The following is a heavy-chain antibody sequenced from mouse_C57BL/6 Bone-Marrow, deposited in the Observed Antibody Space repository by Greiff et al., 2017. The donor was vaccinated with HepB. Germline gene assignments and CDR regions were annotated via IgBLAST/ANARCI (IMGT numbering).Heavy chain of an antibody. CDR1: GYSITSGYY. V-gene: IGHV3-6*01. D-gene: IGHD2-3*01. J-gene: IGHJ1*03. Sequence: ESGPGLVKPSQSLSLTCSVTGYSITSGYYWNWIRQFPGNKLEWMGYISYDGSNNYNPSLKNRISITRDTSKNQFFLKLNSVTTEDTATYYCASNDGFYWYFDVWGTGTTVTVSS. CDR3: ASNDGFYWYFDV. CDR2: ISYDGSN.